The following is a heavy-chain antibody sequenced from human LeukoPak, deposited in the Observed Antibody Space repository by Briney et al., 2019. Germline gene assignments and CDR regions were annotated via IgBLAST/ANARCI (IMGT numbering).Heavy chain of an antibody. CDR3: AKAPREYCSSTSCPNWFDS. D-gene: IGHD2-2*01. CDR1: GFTFSSYA. Sequence: QAGGSLRLSCAASGFTFSSYAMNWVRQAPGKGLEWVSAISGSGGSTYYADSVKGRFTISRDNPKNTLYLQMNSLRAEDTAVYYCAKAPREYCSSTSCPNWFDSWGQGTLVTVSS. J-gene: IGHJ5*01. CDR2: ISGSGGST. V-gene: IGHV3-23*01.